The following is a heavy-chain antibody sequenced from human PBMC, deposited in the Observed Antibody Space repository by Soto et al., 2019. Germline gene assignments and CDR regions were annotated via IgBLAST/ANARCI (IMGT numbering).Heavy chain of an antibody. Sequence: PXGTLSLTCTVSGGSINTFYWSWVWQPAGKGLEWIGRIFSSGSTSLNPSLESRVAMSVDTPKNHFSLNLSSVTAADMAVYYCAREGSYSAYNFAHGIQLWSFDFWGQGALVTVSS. CDR2: IFSSGST. J-gene: IGHJ4*02. V-gene: IGHV4-4*07. D-gene: IGHD5-12*01. CDR3: AREGSYSAYNFAHGIQLWSFDF. CDR1: GGSINTFY.